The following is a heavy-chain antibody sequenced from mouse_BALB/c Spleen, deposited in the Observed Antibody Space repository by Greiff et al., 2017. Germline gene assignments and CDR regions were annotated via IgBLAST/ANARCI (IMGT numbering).Heavy chain of an antibody. CDR2: INPSSGYT. V-gene: IGHV1-4*02. CDR3: ARKSSNWDFAY. CDR1: GYTFTSYT. D-gene: IGHD4-1*01. J-gene: IGHJ3*01. Sequence: QVQLKQSAAELARPGASVKMSCKASGYTFTSYTMHWVKQRPGQGLERIGYINPSSGYTEYNQKFKDKTTLTADKSSSTAYMQLSSLTSEDSAVYYCARKSSNWDFAYWGQGTLVTVSA.